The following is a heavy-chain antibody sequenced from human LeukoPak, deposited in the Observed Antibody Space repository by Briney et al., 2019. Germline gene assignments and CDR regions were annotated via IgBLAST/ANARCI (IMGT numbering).Heavy chain of an antibody. Sequence: ASVKVSCKAAGYTFTSHGFIWLRQAPGQGLEWMGWITVNNGYTKYAQELQGRVTMTTDTSTSTAYMELRSLRSDDTAVYYCARVPGRLVPYYFDYWGQGTLVTVSS. CDR2: ITVNNGYT. CDR1: GYTFTSHG. J-gene: IGHJ4*02. CDR3: ARVPGRLVPYYFDY. D-gene: IGHD1-26*01. V-gene: IGHV1-18*01.